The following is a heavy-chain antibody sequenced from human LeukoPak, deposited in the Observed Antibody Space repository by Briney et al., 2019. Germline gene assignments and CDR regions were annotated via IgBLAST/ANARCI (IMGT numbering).Heavy chain of an antibody. CDR3: SRGSSGRRDN. V-gene: IGHV1-8*01. J-gene: IGHJ4*02. D-gene: IGHD6-19*01. Sequence: ASVKVSCKASGYTFTSCDINWVRQATGQGLEWMGWMNPNSGNTGYGQSFQGRITMTRDISIGTACMELSNLTSEDTAIYYCSRGSSGRRDNWGQGTLVTVSA. CDR1: GYTFTSCD. CDR2: MNPNSGNT.